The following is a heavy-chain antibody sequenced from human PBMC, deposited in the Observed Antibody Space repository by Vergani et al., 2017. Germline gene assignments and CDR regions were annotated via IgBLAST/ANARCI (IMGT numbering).Heavy chain of an antibody. CDR3: ARGITMVRGVTAA. CDR2: ISSSSSYI. Sequence: EVQLVESGGGLVKPGGSLSLSCAASGSTFSSYSMNWVRQAPGKGLEWVSSISSSSSYIYYADSVKGRFTISRDNAKNSLYLQMNSLRAEDTAVYYCARGITMVRGVTAAWGQGTLVTVSS. V-gene: IGHV3-21*01. CDR1: GSTFSSYS. D-gene: IGHD3-10*01. J-gene: IGHJ5*02.